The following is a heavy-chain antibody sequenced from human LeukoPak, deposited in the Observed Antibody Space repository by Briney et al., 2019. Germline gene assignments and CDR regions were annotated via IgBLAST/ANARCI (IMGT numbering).Heavy chain of an antibody. J-gene: IGHJ5*02. CDR3: ARSPVLRYFDWLFTGWFDP. D-gene: IGHD3-9*01. CDR1: GYTFTGYY. V-gene: IGHV1-2*02. Sequence: ASVKVSCKASGYTFTGYYLHWVRQAPGRGPEWMGWINPNSGDTKYVQKFQGRVIMTSDTSISTAYMELSRLRSDDTAVYYCARSPVLRYFDWLFTGWFDPWGQGTLVTVSS. CDR2: INPNSGDT.